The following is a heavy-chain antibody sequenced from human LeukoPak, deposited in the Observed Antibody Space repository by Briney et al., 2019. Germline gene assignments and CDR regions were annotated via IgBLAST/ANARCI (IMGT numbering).Heavy chain of an antibody. CDR3: ARSGNLYCSSTSCYRWFDP. CDR2: IYTSGST. CDR1: GGSISSYY. Sequence: PSETLSLTCTVSGGSISSYYWSWIRQPAGKGLEWIGRIYTSGSTNYNPSLKSRVTMSVDTSKNQFSLKLSSVTAADTAVYYCARSGNLYCSSTSCYRWFDPWGQGTLVTVSS. D-gene: IGHD2-2*01. J-gene: IGHJ5*02. V-gene: IGHV4-4*07.